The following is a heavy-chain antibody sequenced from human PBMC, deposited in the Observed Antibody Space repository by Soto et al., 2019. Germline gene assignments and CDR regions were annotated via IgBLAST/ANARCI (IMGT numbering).Heavy chain of an antibody. D-gene: IGHD3-10*01. CDR3: ARLSRDYYGSGSPHNWFAP. Sequence: SQTLCLTWAVSCGSISSINCRRWVRQHPGKDLELIGSIYCSGNTYNTPSRKSRVTISVDTSKNQFSLKLSSVNAADTAVYYCARLSRDYYGSGSPHNWFAPWRQGTLDTVSS. CDR1: CGSISSINCR. V-gene: IGHV4-39*01. J-gene: IGHJ5*02. CDR2: IYCSGNT.